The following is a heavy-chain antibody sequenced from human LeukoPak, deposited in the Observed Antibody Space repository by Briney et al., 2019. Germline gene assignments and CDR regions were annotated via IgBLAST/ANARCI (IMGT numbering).Heavy chain of an antibody. Sequence: RASETLSLTCTVSGGSISSSSYYWGWIRQPPGKGLEWIGSIYYSGSTDYNPSLKSRVTISVDTSKNQFSLKLSSVTAADTAVYYCARYRGRVGKAFDIWGQGTMVTVSS. V-gene: IGHV4-39*01. CDR1: GGSISSSSYY. D-gene: IGHD1-26*01. CDR3: ARYRGRVGKAFDI. CDR2: IYYSGST. J-gene: IGHJ3*02.